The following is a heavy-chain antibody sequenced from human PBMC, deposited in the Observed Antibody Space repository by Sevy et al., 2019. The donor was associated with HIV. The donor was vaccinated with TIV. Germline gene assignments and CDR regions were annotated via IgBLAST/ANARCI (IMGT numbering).Heavy chain of an antibody. Sequence: GGSLRLSCAASGFTFSSYGMHWVRQAPDKGLEWVAFIRYDGSNKYYADSVKGRFTISRDNSKNTLYLQMNSLRAEDTAVYYCATSRYCSGGSCYGADYYYGMDVWGQGTTVTVSS. J-gene: IGHJ6*02. CDR2: IRYDGSNK. D-gene: IGHD2-15*01. V-gene: IGHV3-30*02. CDR3: ATSRYCSGGSCYGADYYYGMDV. CDR1: GFTFSSYG.